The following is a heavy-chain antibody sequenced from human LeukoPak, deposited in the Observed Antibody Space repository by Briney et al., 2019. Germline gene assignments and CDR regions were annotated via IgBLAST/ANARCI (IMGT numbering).Heavy chain of an antibody. Sequence: ASVKVSCKASGYTFTSYYIHLVRQAPGQGFEWMAIINPSDGSTTNSQKFQGRVTMTRDTSTSTVYMELSGLRSEDTALYYCARIRDGYNDVYDIWGQGTMVTVSS. J-gene: IGHJ3*02. D-gene: IGHD5-24*01. V-gene: IGHV1-46*01. CDR2: INPSDGST. CDR1: GYTFTSYY. CDR3: ARIRDGYNDVYDI.